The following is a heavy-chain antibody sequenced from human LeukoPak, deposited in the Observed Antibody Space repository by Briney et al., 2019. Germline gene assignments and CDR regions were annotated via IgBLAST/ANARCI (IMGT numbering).Heavy chain of an antibody. V-gene: IGHV1-18*01. CDR2: ISTYNGNA. D-gene: IGHD6-13*01. CDR1: GYTFTNYA. J-gene: IGHJ3*02. Sequence: ASVKVSCKASGYTFTNYAITWVRQAPGQGLEWMGWISTYNGNANYAQKLQGRVTMTTDTSTSTAYMELSSLRSDDTAVYYCARDERKQQLGAFDIRGQGTMVTVSS. CDR3: ARDERKQQLGAFDI.